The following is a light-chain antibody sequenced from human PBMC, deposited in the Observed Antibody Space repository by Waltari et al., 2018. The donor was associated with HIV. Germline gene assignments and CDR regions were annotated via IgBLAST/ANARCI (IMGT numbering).Light chain of an antibody. CDR2: EVY. CDR1: RGDVPTYNR. V-gene: IGLV2-18*01. Sequence: QSALTQPPSVSGFPGQSVTISCTGFRGDVPTYNRVSWYQQPPNAAPQLILYEVYKPPSGVPDRFSASQSGDMASLTVSGLQTEDEADYYCALYTTRNIIFGGGTNLVVL. CDR3: ALYTTRNII. J-gene: IGLJ2*01.